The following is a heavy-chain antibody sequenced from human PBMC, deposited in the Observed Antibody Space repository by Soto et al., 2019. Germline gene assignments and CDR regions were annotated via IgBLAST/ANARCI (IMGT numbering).Heavy chain of an antibody. D-gene: IGHD6-6*01. V-gene: IGHV3-30*18. CDR1: GFTFSSYG. CDR2: ISYDGSNK. J-gene: IGHJ4*02. Sequence: GSLRLSCAASGFTFSSYGMHWVRQAPGKGLEWVAVISYDGSNKYYADSVKGRFTISRDNSKNTLYLQMNSLRAEDTAVYYCAKETRIAARYPYYFDYWGQGTLVTVSS. CDR3: AKETRIAARYPYYFDY.